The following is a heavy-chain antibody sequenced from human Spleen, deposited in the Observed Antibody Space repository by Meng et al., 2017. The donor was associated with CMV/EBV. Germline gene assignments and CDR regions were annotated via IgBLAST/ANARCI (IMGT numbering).Heavy chain of an antibody. CDR2: ISGYTGKT. CDR3: ARGSYGVLGS. V-gene: IGHV1-18*01. J-gene: IGHJ5*01. CDR1: GYNVRIYG. Sequence: SWKASGYNVRIYGISWVRQAPGQGLEWMGWISGYTGKTNYAQKFQGRISMTTDTSTSTAYMEIRSLTSDDTAVYYCARGSYGVLGSWGQGTLVTVSS. D-gene: IGHD4-17*01.